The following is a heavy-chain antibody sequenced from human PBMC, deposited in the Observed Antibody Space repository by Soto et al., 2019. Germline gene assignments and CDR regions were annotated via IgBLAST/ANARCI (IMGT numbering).Heavy chain of an antibody. CDR2: IIPIFGTA. CDR1: GGTFSSYA. Sequence: SVKVSCKASGGTFSSYAISWVRQAPGQGLEWMGGIIPIFGTANYAQKFQGRVTITADESTSTAYMELSSLRSEDTAVYYCARAGTYCGGDCRGRPLHYYYYYGMDVWGQGTTVTVSS. V-gene: IGHV1-69*13. D-gene: IGHD2-21*02. J-gene: IGHJ6*02. CDR3: ARAGTYCGGDCRGRPLHYYYYYGMDV.